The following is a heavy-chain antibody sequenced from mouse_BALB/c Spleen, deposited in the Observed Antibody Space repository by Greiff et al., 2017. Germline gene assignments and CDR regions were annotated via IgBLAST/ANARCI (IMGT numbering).Heavy chain of an antibody. CDR1: GYTFSSYW. CDR2: ILPGSGST. CDR3: ARGWSWFAY. J-gene: IGHJ3*01. Sequence: VQLQQSGAELMKPGASVKISCKATGYTFSSYWIEWVKQRPGHGLEWIGEILPGSGSTNYNEKFKGKATFTADTSSNTAYMQLSSLTSEDSAVYYCARGWSWFAYWGQGTLVTVSA. V-gene: IGHV1-9*01. D-gene: IGHD3-3*01.